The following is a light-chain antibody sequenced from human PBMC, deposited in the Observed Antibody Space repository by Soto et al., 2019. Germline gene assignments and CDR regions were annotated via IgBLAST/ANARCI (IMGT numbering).Light chain of an antibody. J-gene: IGKJ1*01. Sequence: DIQMTQSTSTLSASVGDRVTITCRASQSINSYLAWYQQKPGKAPKLLIYEASNLESGVPSRFSGSGSGTEFTLTISSLQPDDFATYYCQQSRDYPWTFGQGTKVDIK. CDR3: QQSRDYPWT. V-gene: IGKV1-5*03. CDR1: QSINSY. CDR2: EAS.